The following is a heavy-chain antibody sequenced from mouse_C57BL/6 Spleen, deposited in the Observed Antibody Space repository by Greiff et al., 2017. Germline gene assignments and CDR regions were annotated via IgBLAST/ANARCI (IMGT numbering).Heavy chain of an antibody. CDR3: ARDSNPWYFDV. D-gene: IGHD2-5*01. J-gene: IGHJ1*03. CDR1: GFTFSSYA. CDR2: ISDGGSYT. V-gene: IGHV5-4*01. Sequence: EVQLVESGGGLVKPGGSLKLSCAASGFTFSSYAMSWVRQTPEKRLEWVATISDGGSYTYYPDNVKGRFTISRDNAKNNLYLQMSHLKSEDTAMYYCARDSNPWYFDVWGTGTTVTVSS.